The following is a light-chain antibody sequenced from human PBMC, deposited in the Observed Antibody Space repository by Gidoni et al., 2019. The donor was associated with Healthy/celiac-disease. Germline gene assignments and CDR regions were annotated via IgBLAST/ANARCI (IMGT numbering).Light chain of an antibody. CDR2: KAS. CDR1: QSISSW. J-gene: IGKJ2*01. Sequence: DIQMTKSPSTLSASVGDRVTITCRARQSISSWLAWYQQKPGKAPKLLIYKASSLESGVPSRFSGSGSGTEFTLTISSLQPDDFATYYCQQYNSYSYTFGQGTKLEIK. CDR3: QQYNSYSYT. V-gene: IGKV1-5*03.